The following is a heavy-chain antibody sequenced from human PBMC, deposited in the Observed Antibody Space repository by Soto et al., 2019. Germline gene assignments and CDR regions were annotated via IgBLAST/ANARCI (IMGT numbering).Heavy chain of an antibody. J-gene: IGHJ4*02. CDR1: GGSISSGDYH. CDR3: ARVRGPYGDFADVDK. CDR2: IHNSGST. D-gene: IGHD4-17*01. Sequence: SETLSLTCTVSGVSGGSISSGDYHWSWIRQPPGKGLEWIGYIHNSGSTYYNPSLKSRVAISVDTSKNQFSLRLTSVTAADTAVYYCARVRGPYGDFADVDKWGQGTLVTVSS. V-gene: IGHV4-30-4*01.